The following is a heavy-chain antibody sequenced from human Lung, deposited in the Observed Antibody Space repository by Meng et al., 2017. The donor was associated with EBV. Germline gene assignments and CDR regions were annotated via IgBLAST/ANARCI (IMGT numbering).Heavy chain of an antibody. V-gene: IGHV4-4*02. CDR2: IYHGGST. D-gene: IGHD2-2*01. CDR3: ARGGTSSAPFDY. CDR1: GGSAGRSNG. Sequence: DPGLVHLSRPLSLCCAVSGGSAGRSNGCGWVGQPPGKGLEWIGEIYHGGSTNYTPSLKSRVTISVDKSKNQFSLKLSSVTAADTAVYYCARGGTSSAPFDYWGQGTLVTVSS. J-gene: IGHJ4*02.